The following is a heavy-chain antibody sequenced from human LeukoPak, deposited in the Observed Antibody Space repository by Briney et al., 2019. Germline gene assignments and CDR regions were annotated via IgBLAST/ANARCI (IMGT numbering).Heavy chain of an antibody. D-gene: IGHD3-16*02. CDR3: AREVITFGGVIAPTFDY. Sequence: SETLSLTCTVSGGSISSYYWSWIRQPPGKGLEWIGRIYTSGSTNYNPSLKSRVTMSVDTSKNQFSLKLSSVTAADTAVYYCAREVITFGGVIAPTFDYWGQGTLVTVSS. V-gene: IGHV4-4*07. CDR2: IYTSGST. CDR1: GGSISSYY. J-gene: IGHJ4*02.